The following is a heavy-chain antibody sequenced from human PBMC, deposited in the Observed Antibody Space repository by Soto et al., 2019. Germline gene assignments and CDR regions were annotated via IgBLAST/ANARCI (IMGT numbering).Heavy chain of an antibody. Sequence: QVQLVQSGAEVKKPGASVKVSCKASGYTFTSYGISWVRQAPGQGLEWMGWINAYNGNTNYAQKLQGRVTMTTDTSTSTANMQVRSLSSAATAVYYCAGVLPPLEPWGQGTLVTVSS. CDR1: GYTFTSYG. J-gene: IGHJ5*02. CDR3: AGVLPPLEP. CDR2: INAYNGNT. V-gene: IGHV1-18*01.